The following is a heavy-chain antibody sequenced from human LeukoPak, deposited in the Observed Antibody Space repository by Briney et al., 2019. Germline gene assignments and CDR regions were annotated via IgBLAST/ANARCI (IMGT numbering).Heavy chain of an antibody. CDR2: IYYSGST. CDR3: ARDEGNGSGWYSNY. Sequence: SETLSLTCTVSGGSISSSSYYWGWIRQPPGKGLEWIGSIYYSGSTYYNPSLKSRVTISVDTSKNQFSLKLSSVTAADTAVYYCARDEGNGSGWYSNYWGQGTLVTVSS. CDR1: GGSISSSSYY. D-gene: IGHD6-19*01. J-gene: IGHJ4*02. V-gene: IGHV4-39*07.